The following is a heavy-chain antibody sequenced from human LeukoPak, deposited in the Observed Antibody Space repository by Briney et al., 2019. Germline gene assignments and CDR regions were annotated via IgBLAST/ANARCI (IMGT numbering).Heavy chain of an antibody. CDR3: ARDVRAAAGTLRVFDY. Sequence: ASVKVSCKASGYTFTGYYMHWVRQAPGQGLEWMGWINPNSGGTNYAQKFQGRVTMTRDTSISTAYMELSSLRSEDTAVYYCARDVRAAAGTLRVFDYWGQGTLVTVSS. CDR1: GYTFTGYY. CDR2: INPNSGGT. V-gene: IGHV1-2*02. D-gene: IGHD6-13*01. J-gene: IGHJ4*02.